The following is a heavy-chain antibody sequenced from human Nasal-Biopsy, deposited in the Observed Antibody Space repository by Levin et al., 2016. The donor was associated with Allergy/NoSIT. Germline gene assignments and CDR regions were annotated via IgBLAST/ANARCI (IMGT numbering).Heavy chain of an antibody. CDR3: AKEVGAVTRRHQMDV. CDR1: GFTFGSYA. D-gene: IGHD4-17*01. J-gene: IGHJ6*04. CDR2: LSYDGLDK. Sequence: GESLKISCATSGFTFGSYAMHWVRQAPGKGLEWVALLSYDGLDKYYADSVKGRFIISRDNSKNALFLQLNSLRVEDTAVYYCAKEVGAVTRRHQMDVWGKGATVTVSS. V-gene: IGHV3-30*18.